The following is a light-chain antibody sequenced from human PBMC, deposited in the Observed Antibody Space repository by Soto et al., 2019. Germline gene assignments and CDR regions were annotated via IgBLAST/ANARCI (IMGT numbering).Light chain of an antibody. V-gene: IGKV1-39*01. CDR1: KSIGSY. CDR2: AAS. CDR3: QQRQSTPPWT. Sequence: DIQMTQYPSSLSASVGDRVTITCRASKSIGSYLNWYQVNPGKAPKLLIYAASGLQSGVPSRFRGSRSGTQFPLTITSLQREDSATFCCQQRQSTPPWTVGPGTQVEIK. J-gene: IGKJ1*01.